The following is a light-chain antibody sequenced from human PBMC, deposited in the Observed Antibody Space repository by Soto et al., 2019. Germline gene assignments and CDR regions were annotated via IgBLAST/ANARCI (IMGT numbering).Light chain of an antibody. CDR3: HQFGASPT. J-gene: IGKJ4*01. V-gene: IGKV3D-20*01. Sequence: EIVLTQSPATLSLSPEEGVALSCGASQSLSNNFLAWYQQKPGLAPRLLIFDASTRATGIPDRFSGSGSGTDFTLTISRLEPEDFAVYYCHQFGASPTFGGGTKVEFK. CDR1: QSLSNNF. CDR2: DAS.